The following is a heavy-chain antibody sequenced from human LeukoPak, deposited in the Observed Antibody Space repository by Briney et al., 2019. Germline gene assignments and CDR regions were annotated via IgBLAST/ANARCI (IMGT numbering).Heavy chain of an antibody. CDR1: GFN. V-gene: IGHV3-30*02. CDR3: AKDYGSGSYAFDP. Sequence: GGSLRLSCAGSGFNMHWVRQAPGKGLEWVAFIWSDGSNKYYADSLKGRFTISRDNSRNTLYLQMNSLRAEDTAVYYCAKDYGSGSYAFDPWGQGTLVNVSS. D-gene: IGHD3-10*01. J-gene: IGHJ5*02. CDR2: IWSDGSNK.